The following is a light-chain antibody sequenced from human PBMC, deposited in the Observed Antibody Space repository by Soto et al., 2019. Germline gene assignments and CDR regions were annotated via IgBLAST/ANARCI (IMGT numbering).Light chain of an antibody. CDR2: DAS. V-gene: IGKV3-11*01. J-gene: IGKJ5*01. CDR1: QSVSSY. CDR3: QQRSNWPPIT. Sequence: SSSQSVSSYLAWYQQKPGQAPRLLIYDASNRATGIPARFSGSGSGTDFTLTISSLEPEDFAVYYCQQRSNWPPITFGQGTRLEI.